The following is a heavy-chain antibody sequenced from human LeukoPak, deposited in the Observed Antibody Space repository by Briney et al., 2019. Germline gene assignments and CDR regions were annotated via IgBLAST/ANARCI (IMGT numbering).Heavy chain of an antibody. V-gene: IGHV3-7*01. CDR1: GFTFSSYW. J-gene: IGHJ4*02. Sequence: GGSLRLSCAASGFTFSSYWMSWVRQAPGKGLESVANIKQDGSAKYYVDSVKGRFTISRDNAKNSLYLQMNSLRAEDTAVYYCARQYCSGGSCLTYFDYWGQGTLVTVSS. CDR3: ARQYCSGGSCLTYFDY. D-gene: IGHD2-15*01. CDR2: IKQDGSAK.